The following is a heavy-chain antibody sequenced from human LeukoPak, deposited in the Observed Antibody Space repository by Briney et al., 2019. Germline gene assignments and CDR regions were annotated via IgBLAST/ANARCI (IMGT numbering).Heavy chain of an antibody. Sequence: GASLRLSCAACGFTFGSYAMSWVRQAPGKGLEWVSAISGSGGSTYYADSVKGRFTISRDNSKNTLYLQMNSLRAEDTAVYYCAKGSKAGKKETYYYDSSGYYLMDYWGQGTLVTVSS. D-gene: IGHD3-22*01. CDR1: GFTFGSYA. J-gene: IGHJ4*02. CDR2: ISGSGGST. CDR3: AKGSKAGKKETYYYDSSGYYLMDY. V-gene: IGHV3-23*01.